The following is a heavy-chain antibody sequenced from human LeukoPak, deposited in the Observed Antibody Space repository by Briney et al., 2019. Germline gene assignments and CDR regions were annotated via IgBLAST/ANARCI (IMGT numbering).Heavy chain of an antibody. J-gene: IGHJ5*02. CDR3: ARGGWYNWFDP. V-gene: IGHV3-23*01. D-gene: IGHD6-19*01. CDR2: ISGSGGGT. Sequence: GGSLRLSCAASGFTFSSYAMSWVRQAPGKGLEWVSAISGSGGGTYYADSVKGRFTISRDNSKNTLYLQMNSLRAEDTAVYYCARGGWYNWFDPWGQGTLVTVSS. CDR1: GFTFSSYA.